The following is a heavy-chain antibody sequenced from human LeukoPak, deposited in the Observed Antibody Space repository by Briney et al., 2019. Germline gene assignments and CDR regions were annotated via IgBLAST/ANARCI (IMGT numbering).Heavy chain of an antibody. V-gene: IGHV4-34*01. D-gene: IGHD3-10*01. Sequence: SETLSLTCAVYGGSFSGYYWSWLRQPPGKGLEWIGEINHSGSTNYNPSLKSRVTMSVDTSKNQFSLKLSSVTAADTAVYYCAGLPGFGGFDYWGQGALVTVSS. CDR3: AGLPGFGGFDY. CDR1: GGSFSGYY. CDR2: INHSGST. J-gene: IGHJ4*02.